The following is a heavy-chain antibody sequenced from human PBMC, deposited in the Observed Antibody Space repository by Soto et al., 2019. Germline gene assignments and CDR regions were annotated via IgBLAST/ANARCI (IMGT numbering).Heavy chain of an antibody. V-gene: IGHV3-23*01. D-gene: IGHD5-12*01. CDR1: GFTFSNYG. Sequence: PGGSLRLSCAASGFTFSNYGMSWVRQAPEAGLEWVSTVSGSGSTYYADPVKGRFAISRDNSKNTLYLQMSSLRAEDTAVYYCARAFSAYDSYYYFMDVWGKGTTVTVSS. CDR2: VSGSGST. J-gene: IGHJ6*03. CDR3: ARAFSAYDSYYYFMDV.